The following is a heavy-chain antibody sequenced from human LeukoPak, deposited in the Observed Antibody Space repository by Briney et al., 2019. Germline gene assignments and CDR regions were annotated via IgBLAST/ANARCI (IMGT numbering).Heavy chain of an antibody. D-gene: IGHD1-26*01. CDR3: AEEVGATYPTFDY. CDR1: EFTFSSYG. Sequence: GGSLTLSCAASEFTFSSYGMHWVRQAPGKGLEWVAVISYDGSNKYYADSVKGRFTISRDNSKNTLYLQMNSLRGEDTAVYYCAEEVGATYPTFDYWGRGTLVTVSS. V-gene: IGHV3-30*18. CDR2: ISYDGSNK. J-gene: IGHJ4*02.